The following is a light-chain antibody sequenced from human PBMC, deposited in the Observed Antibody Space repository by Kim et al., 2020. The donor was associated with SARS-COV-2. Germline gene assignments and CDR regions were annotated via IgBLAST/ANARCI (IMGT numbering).Light chain of an antibody. CDR2: AAS. J-gene: IGKJ2*03. Sequence: SASVGDRVTITCQASRSISFHLNWYQQKSGKAPKLLIYAASSLQPGVSSTFSGSGSGAAFTLTISSLQPDDFATYYCQQTYTTPYSFGQGTKLEI. CDR1: RSISFH. CDR3: QQTYTTPYS. V-gene: IGKV1-39*01.